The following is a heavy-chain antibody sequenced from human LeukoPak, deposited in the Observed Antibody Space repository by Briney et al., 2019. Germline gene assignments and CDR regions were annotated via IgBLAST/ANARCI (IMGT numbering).Heavy chain of an antibody. CDR2: IIPIFGTA. D-gene: IGHD3-22*01. J-gene: IGHJ4*02. CDR1: GGTFSSYA. CDR3: ARDLGWRDSSGSSDY. V-gene: IGHV1-69*05. Sequence: GASVKVSCKASGGTFSSYAISWVRQAPGQGLEWMGGIIPIFGTANYAQKLQGRVTMTTDTSTSTAYMELRSLRSDDTAVYYCARDLGWRDSSGSSDYWGQGTLVTVSS.